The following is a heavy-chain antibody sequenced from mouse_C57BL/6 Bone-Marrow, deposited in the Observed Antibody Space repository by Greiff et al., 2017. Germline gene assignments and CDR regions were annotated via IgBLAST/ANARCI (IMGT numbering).Heavy chain of an antibody. J-gene: IGHJ2*01. Sequence: VQLQQSGPELVKPGASVKISCKASGYSFTDYNMNWVKQSNGKSLEWIGVINPNYGTTSYNQKFKGKATLTVDQSSSTSYMQLNSLTSNDAAVYYCARSPSITTVVAYYFDYGGQGTTLTGSS. CDR2: INPNYGTT. CDR1: GYSFTDYN. V-gene: IGHV1-39*01. CDR3: ARSPSITTVVAYYFDY. D-gene: IGHD1-1*01.